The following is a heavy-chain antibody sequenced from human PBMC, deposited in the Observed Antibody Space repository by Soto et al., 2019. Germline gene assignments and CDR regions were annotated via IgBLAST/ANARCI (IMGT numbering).Heavy chain of an antibody. J-gene: IGHJ4*02. V-gene: IGHV1-69*01. CDR1: GGTFSSYA. Sequence: QVQLVQSGAEVKKPGSSVKVSCKASGGTFSSYAISWVRQAPGQGLEWMGGIIPIFGTANYAQKFQGRVTITADESTSTAYMELSSLSSEDTAVYYCASRQHNSYDSSSWEFDYWGQGTLVTVSS. CDR2: IIPIFGTA. CDR3: ASRQHNSYDSSSWEFDY. D-gene: IGHD6-13*01.